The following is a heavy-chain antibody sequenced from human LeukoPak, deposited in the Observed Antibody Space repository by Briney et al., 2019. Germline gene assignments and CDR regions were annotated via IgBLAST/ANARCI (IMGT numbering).Heavy chain of an antibody. CDR1: GFTFDDYA. CDR3: AKGDYYDSSGYRN. V-gene: IGHV3-9*01. CDR2: ISWISGSI. Sequence: GRSLRLSCAASGFTFDDYAMHWVRQAPGKGLEWVSGISWISGSIGYADSVKGRFTISRDNAKNSLYLQKNSLRAEDTALYYCAKGDYYDSSGYRNWGQGTLVTVSS. D-gene: IGHD3-22*01. J-gene: IGHJ4*02.